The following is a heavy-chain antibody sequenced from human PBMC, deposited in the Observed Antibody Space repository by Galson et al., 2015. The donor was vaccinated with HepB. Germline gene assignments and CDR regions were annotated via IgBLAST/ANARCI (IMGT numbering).Heavy chain of an antibody. J-gene: IGHJ4*02. Sequence: CAISGDSVSSNTVGWNWIRQSPSRGLEWLGRTSYRSKWSNDYAQAVQSGITINPDTSKNQISLQLNSVTPEDTAVYYCARSIHLGRGVDSWVQGTLVTVSS. CDR1: GDSVSSNTVG. CDR2: TSYRSKWSN. CDR3: ARSIHLGRGVDS. V-gene: IGHV6-1*01. D-gene: IGHD7-27*01.